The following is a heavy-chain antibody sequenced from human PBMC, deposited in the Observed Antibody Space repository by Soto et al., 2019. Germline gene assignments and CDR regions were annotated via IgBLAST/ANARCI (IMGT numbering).Heavy chain of an antibody. V-gene: IGHV3-21*01. Sequence: EVQLVESGGGLVKPGGSLRLSCAASGFPFSSNRMTWVRQAPGKGLEWVSSISSSSSYIYYADSVKGRFTISRDNAKNSLYLQMNSLRAEDTAVYYCARYRAGSGSYDAFDIWGQGTMVTVSS. CDR1: GFPFSSNR. D-gene: IGHD3-10*01. CDR3: ARYRAGSGSYDAFDI. J-gene: IGHJ3*02. CDR2: ISSSSSYI.